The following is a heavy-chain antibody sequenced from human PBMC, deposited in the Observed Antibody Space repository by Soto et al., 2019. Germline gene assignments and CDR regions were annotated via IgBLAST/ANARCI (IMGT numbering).Heavy chain of an antibody. CDR1: GYSFTSYW. J-gene: IGHJ6*02. CDR3: ARQGGGLDIVVVPASNYNGMDV. Sequence: PGESLKISCKGSGYSFTSYWISWVRQMPGRGLEWMGRIDPSDSYTNYSPSYQGHVTISADKSISTAYLQWSSLKASDTAMYYCARQGGGLDIVVVPASNYNGMDVWGQGTTVTVS. D-gene: IGHD2-2*03. V-gene: IGHV5-10-1*01. CDR2: IDPSDSYT.